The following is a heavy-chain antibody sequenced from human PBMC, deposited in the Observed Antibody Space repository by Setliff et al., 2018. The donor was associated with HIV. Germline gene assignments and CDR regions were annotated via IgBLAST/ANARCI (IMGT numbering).Heavy chain of an antibody. CDR1: GGSITSYY. CDR3: ARSTGSTYHYYYMDG. V-gene: IGHV4-59*01. CDR2: ISYTGST. J-gene: IGHJ6*03. Sequence: SETLSLTCFVSGGSITSYYWSWIRQPPGKGLEWIGYISYTGSTNYNPSLNGRVTISADTSKNQFSLRLFSVTAADTAVYYCARSTGSTYHYYYMDGWGKGTTVTVSS.